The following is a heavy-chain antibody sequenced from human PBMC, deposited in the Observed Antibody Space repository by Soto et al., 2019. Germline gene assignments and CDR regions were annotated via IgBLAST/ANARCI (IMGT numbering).Heavy chain of an antibody. J-gene: IGHJ4*02. CDR2: INEYGSS. V-gene: IGHV4-34*01. CDR1: GGSFSGNY. D-gene: IGHD6-19*01. CDR3: AISSGLFRAVY. Sequence: QVQLQQWGAGLLKPSDTLSLTCVVYGGSFSGNYWSWIRQPPGKGLEYIGEINEYGSSNYNPSLKGRVTISAVTYKNQISLKMRSVTAADTAVYYCAISSGLFRAVYWGLGTLVTVSS.